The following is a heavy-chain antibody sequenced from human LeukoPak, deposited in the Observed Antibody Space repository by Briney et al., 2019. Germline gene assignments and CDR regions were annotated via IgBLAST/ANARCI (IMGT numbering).Heavy chain of an antibody. D-gene: IGHD2-15*01. J-gene: IGHJ4*02. V-gene: IGHV3-74*01. CDR2: ISPDGNSI. CDR1: GVTFSAYW. Sequence: PGGSLRLSCAASGVTFSAYWMHWVRQGPGKGLEWVSRISPDGNSIDYADAAKGRFGISRDNAKNTLYLQMNSLRDEDTAVYYCARELPFDYWGQGTLVTVSS. CDR3: ARELPFDY.